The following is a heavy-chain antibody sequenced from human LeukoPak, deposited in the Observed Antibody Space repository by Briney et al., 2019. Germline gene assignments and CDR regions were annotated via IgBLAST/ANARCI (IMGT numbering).Heavy chain of an antibody. CDR2: IGGLGGGR. D-gene: IGHD2-15*01. CDR1: GFTFSSHA. Sequence: GGSLRLXCAASGFTFSSHAMGWVRQAPGKGLEWVSGIGGLGGGRYYAGSVKGRFTISRDNSQNTMYLDMNSLRADDTAVYYCARDPGVVAFHYFDYWGQGSLVTVSS. J-gene: IGHJ4*02. CDR3: ARDPGVVAFHYFDY. V-gene: IGHV3-23*01.